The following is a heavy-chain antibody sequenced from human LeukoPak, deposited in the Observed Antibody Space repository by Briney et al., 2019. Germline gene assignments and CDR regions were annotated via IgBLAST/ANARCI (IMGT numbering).Heavy chain of an antibody. D-gene: IGHD4-11*01. CDR3: AKTSWGDYSNFGAFDI. V-gene: IGHV3-23*01. CDR2: ISGSGGST. J-gene: IGHJ3*02. CDR1: GFTFSSYA. Sequence: GGSLRLSCAASGFTFSSYAMSWVRQAPGKGLEWVSAISGSGGSTYYADSVKGRFTISRDNSKNTLYLQMNSLRAEDTAVYYCAKTSWGDYSNFGAFDIWGQGTMVTVSS.